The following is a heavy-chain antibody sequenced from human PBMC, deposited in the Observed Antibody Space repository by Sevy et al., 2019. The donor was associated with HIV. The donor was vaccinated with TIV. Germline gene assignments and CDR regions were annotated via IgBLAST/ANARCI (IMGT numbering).Heavy chain of an antibody. CDR1: GFSFGDSP. Sequence: GVSLRLSCAASGFSFGDSPIYWVRQASGKGLDWVGRIRGKSTNYATSYDVSVRDRFTISRDDSKNTAYLQMNSLETEDTAVYYCTGRWFDPWGQGSLVTVSS. J-gene: IGHJ5*02. V-gene: IGHV3-73*01. D-gene: IGHD1-26*01. CDR3: TGRWFDP. CDR2: IRGKSTNYAT.